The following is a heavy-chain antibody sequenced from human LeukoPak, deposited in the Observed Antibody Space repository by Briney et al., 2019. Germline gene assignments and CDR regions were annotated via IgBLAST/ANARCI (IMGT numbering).Heavy chain of an antibody. D-gene: IGHD3-22*01. V-gene: IGHV3-23*01. J-gene: IGHJ4*02. CDR3: ARLDSSGYRRVLDY. CDR2: ISPGAGGT. CDR1: GFTFTSNV. Sequence: GGSLRLSCAVSGFTFTSNVMSWVRQAPGKGLEWVSTISPGAGGTNYADAVKGRFTISRDNSKNTLFLQMSSLRAEDTAVYYCARLDSSGYRRVLDYWGQGTLVTVSS.